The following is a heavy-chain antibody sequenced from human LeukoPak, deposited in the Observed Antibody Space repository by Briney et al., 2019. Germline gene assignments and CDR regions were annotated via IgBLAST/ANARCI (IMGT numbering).Heavy chain of an antibody. CDR1: GGSFSGYY. V-gene: IGHV4-34*01. Sequence: SETLSLTCAVYGGSFSGYYWSWIRQPPGKGLEWIGEINHSGSTNYNPSLKSRVTISVDTSKNQFSLKLSSVTAADTAVYYCARGLRVLLIPNAFDIWGQGTMVTVSS. D-gene: IGHD3-10*01. CDR3: ARGLRVLLIPNAFDI. J-gene: IGHJ3*02. CDR2: INHSGST.